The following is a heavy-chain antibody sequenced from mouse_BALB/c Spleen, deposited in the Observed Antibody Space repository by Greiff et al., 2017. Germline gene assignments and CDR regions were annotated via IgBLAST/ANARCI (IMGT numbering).Heavy chain of an antibody. Sequence: EVKLVESGGGLVQPGGSRKLSCAASGFTFSSFGMHWVRQAPEKGLEWVAYISSGSSTIYYADTVKGRFTISRDNPKNTLFLQMTSLRSEDTAMYYCARWTTAYYFDYWGQGTTLTVAS. J-gene: IGHJ2*01. CDR1: GFTFSSFG. V-gene: IGHV5-17*02. CDR3: ARWTTAYYFDY. D-gene: IGHD1-2*01. CDR2: ISSGSSTI.